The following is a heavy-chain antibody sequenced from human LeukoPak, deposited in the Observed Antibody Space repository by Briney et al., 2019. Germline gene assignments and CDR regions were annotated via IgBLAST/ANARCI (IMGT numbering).Heavy chain of an antibody. CDR2: IYHGGST. CDR3: ARVASGWSSYFDY. D-gene: IGHD6-19*01. Sequence: SETLSLTCAVSSYSISSGFYWGWTRQPPGKGLEWIGNIYHGGSTYYNPSLKSRLTISIDTSKNHFSLKLTSVTAADTAVYFCARVASGWSSYFDYWGQGTLVTVSS. V-gene: IGHV4-38-2*01. J-gene: IGHJ4*01. CDR1: SYSISSGFY.